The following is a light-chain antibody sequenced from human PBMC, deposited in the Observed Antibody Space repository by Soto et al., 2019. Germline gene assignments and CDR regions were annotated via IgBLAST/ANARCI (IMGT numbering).Light chain of an antibody. V-gene: IGLV2-14*03. CDR3: SSYTSSSAYV. CDR2: DVN. CDR1: SSDVGGYNY. Sequence: QSALTQPASVSGSPGQSITIPCTGTSSDVGGYNYVSWYQQHPGKAPKLMIYDVNNRPSGVSNRFSGSKSGNTASLTISGLQAEDEADYYCSSYTSSSAYVFGTGTKLTVL. J-gene: IGLJ1*01.